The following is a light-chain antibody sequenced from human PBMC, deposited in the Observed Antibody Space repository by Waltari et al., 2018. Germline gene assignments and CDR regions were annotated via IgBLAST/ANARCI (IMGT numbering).Light chain of an antibody. J-gene: IGKJ4*01. CDR3: QRANTYSIT. CDR1: QDISTC. V-gene: IGKV1-5*01. CDR2: GAS. Sequence: TQVPTSLSASVGDRVTITCRASQDISTCVAWYQQQPGKAPKFLIYGASTLQSGVPLRFSGRGSGTEFTLTISSLQPEDFATYYCQRANTYSITFGGGTKLEMK.